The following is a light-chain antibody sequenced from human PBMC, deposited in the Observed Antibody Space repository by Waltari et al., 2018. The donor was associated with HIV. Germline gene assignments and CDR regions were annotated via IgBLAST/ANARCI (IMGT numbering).Light chain of an antibody. V-gene: IGLV3-25*03. CDR3: QSADSSETLGV. Sequence: YELTQPPSVSVSPGQTAKIICSGDELPDHYAHWYQQRPGQAPVLVLYKDKERPSGITERFSGSSSGTTATLTISGVLEEDEADYYCQSADSSETLGVFGGGTKLTVL. CDR2: KDK. J-gene: IGLJ3*02. CDR1: ELPDHY.